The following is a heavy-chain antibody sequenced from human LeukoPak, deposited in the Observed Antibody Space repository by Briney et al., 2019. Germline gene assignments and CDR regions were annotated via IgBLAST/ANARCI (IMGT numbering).Heavy chain of an antibody. D-gene: IGHD6-19*01. CDR1: GYRFPNYW. V-gene: IGHV5-10-1*01. CDR3: ASEGASAAVASADYFDS. CDR2: IDPSDSYT. J-gene: IGHJ4*02. Sequence: GESLNIPCQGSGYRFPNYWISWVRQMPGKGLEWMGRIDPSDSYTNYRPSFQGHVTISANKSINTAYLQWSSLKASDIAIYYCASEGASAAVASADYFDSWGQGTLLTVSS.